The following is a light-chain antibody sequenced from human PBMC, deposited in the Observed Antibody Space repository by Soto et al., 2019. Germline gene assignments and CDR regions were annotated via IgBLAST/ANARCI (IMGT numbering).Light chain of an antibody. V-gene: IGKV3D-20*02. CDR1: QSVTSNA. Sequence: EIGLTQSSATLSLSPGERATLSCRASQSVTSNALAWYQQKTGQAPRPLIDGVSSRATGIPDRFSGSGSGTDFTLTFSSLEPEDFEVYYCQQHSKWPLTFGGGTKVEIK. CDR2: GVS. J-gene: IGKJ4*01. CDR3: QQHSKWPLT.